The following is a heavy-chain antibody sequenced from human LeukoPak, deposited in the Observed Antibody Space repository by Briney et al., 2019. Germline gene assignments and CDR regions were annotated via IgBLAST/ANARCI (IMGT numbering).Heavy chain of an antibody. Sequence: GGSLRLSCAASGFTFSSYAMSWVRQAPGKGLEWVAVISYDGSNKYYADSVKGRFTISRDNSKNTLYLQMNSLRAEDTAVYYCAKDTYSGSSSWALFDYWGQGTLVTVSS. CDR1: GFTFSSYA. V-gene: IGHV3-30*18. CDR2: ISYDGSNK. CDR3: AKDTYSGSSSWALFDY. D-gene: IGHD6-13*01. J-gene: IGHJ4*02.